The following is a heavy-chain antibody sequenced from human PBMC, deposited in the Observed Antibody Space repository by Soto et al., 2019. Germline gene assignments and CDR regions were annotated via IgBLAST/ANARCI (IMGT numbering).Heavy chain of an antibody. J-gene: IGHJ3*02. CDR3: ARSSGWYEADAFDM. Sequence: EVQLVESGGGLVKPGGSLRLSCAASGFNFNSYTINWVRQAPGKRLEWLSSISSSGYIFSTDSVRGRFTISRDNAKNSVYLQINSLRAEDTAVYFCARSSGWYEADAFDMWGQGTMVTVSA. D-gene: IGHD6-19*01. V-gene: IGHV3-21*01. CDR1: GFNFNSYT. CDR2: ISSSGYI.